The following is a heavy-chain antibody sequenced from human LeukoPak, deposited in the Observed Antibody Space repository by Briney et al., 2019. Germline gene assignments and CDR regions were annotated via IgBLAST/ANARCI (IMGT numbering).Heavy chain of an antibody. CDR1: GYTFTIDG. Sequence: GASVTVSCKASGYTFTIDGISWVRQAPGQGLEWMGWISAYNGNTNYAQKLQGRVTMTTDTSTSTAYMELRSLRSDDTAVYYCASVVAATVYWGQGTLVTVSS. CDR3: ASVVAATVY. V-gene: IGHV1-18*01. D-gene: IGHD2-15*01. J-gene: IGHJ4*02. CDR2: ISAYNGNT.